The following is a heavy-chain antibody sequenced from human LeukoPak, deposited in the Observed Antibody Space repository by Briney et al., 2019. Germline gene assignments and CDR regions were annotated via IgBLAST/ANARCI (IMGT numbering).Heavy chain of an antibody. CDR1: GFTVSSNY. Sequence: GGSLRLSCAASGFTVSSNYMSWVRQAPGKGLEWVSVIYSGGSTYYADSVKGRFTISRDNSKNTLYPQMNSLRAEDTAVYYCARDTGYYGSGSYLWGQGTLVTVSS. CDR2: IYSGGST. J-gene: IGHJ4*02. V-gene: IGHV3-66*01. CDR3: ARDTGYYGSGSYL. D-gene: IGHD3-10*01.